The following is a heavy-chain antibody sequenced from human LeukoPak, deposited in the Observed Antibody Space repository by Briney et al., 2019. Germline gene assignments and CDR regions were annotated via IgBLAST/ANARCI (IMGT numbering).Heavy chain of an antibody. Sequence: GRSLRLSCAASGFTFSSYGMHWVRQAPGKGLEWVAVIWYDGSNKYYADSVKGRFTISRDNSKNTLYLQMNSLRAEDTAVYCCARDLTEYSSSWYYFDYWGQGTLVTVSS. J-gene: IGHJ4*02. CDR3: ARDLTEYSSSWYYFDY. D-gene: IGHD6-13*01. CDR2: IWYDGSNK. V-gene: IGHV3-33*01. CDR1: GFTFSSYG.